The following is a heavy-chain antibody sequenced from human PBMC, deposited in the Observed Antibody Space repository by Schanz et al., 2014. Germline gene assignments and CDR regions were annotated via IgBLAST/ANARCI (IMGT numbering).Heavy chain of an antibody. J-gene: IGHJ3*02. CDR2: ISSGGGST. CDR3: AKGRFGELSAFDI. Sequence: EVQLLESGGGLVQPGGSLRLSCASSGFSFTTYAMSWVRQAPGKGLEWVSSISSGGGSTYYADSVKGRFTISRDNSKNTLYLQMNSLRAEDTAVYYCAKGRFGELSAFDIWGQGTMDTVSS. CDR1: GFSFTTYA. D-gene: IGHD3-10*01. V-gene: IGHV3-23*01.